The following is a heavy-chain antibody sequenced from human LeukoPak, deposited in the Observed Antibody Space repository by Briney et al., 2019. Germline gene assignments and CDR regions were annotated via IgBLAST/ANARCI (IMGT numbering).Heavy chain of an antibody. V-gene: IGHV1-18*01. CDR2: ISAYNGNT. Sequence: ASVKVSCKASGYTFTSYGISWVRQAPGQGLEWMGWISAYNGNTNYAQKLQGRVTMTTDTSTSTAYMELRSLRSDDTAVYYCARVDIHYYDSSGYYSEKRNDYWGQGTLVTVSS. D-gene: IGHD3-22*01. J-gene: IGHJ4*02. CDR3: ARVDIHYYDSSGYYSEKRNDY. CDR1: GYTFTSYG.